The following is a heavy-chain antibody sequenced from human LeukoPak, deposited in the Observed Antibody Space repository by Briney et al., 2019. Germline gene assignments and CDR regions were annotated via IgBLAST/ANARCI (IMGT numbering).Heavy chain of an antibody. CDR3: AKDPGYYYDSSGSPSYFDY. J-gene: IGHJ4*02. CDR1: GFTFSSYA. Sequence: GGSLRLSCAASGFTFSSYAMHWVRQAPGKGLEWVAVISYDGSNKYYADSVKGRFTISRDNSKNTLYLQMNSLRAEDTAVYYCAKDPGYYYDSSGSPSYFDYWGQGTLVTVSS. D-gene: IGHD3-22*01. CDR2: ISYDGSNK. V-gene: IGHV3-30-3*01.